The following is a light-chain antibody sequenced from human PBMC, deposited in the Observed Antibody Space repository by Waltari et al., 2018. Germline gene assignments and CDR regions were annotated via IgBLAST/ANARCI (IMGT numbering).Light chain of an antibody. Sequence: SYELTQPPSVSVSPGQTASITCSGDKLGDKYACWYQQKPGQSPVLVIYQESKRPSGIPWRVSGSNSGNTATLTISGTQAMDEADYYCQAWDSSTVVFGGGTKLTVL. CDR1: KLGDKY. V-gene: IGLV3-1*01. J-gene: IGLJ2*01. CDR3: QAWDSSTVV. CDR2: QES.